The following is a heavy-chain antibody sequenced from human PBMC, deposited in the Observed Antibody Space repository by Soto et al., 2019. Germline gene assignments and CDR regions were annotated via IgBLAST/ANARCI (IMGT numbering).Heavy chain of an antibody. CDR1: GFPFTTVW. J-gene: IGHJ4*02. CDR2: VKTQAEGATT. CDR3: TSRIRTTNDN. V-gene: IGHV3-15*07. Sequence: VQLVESGGGLVQPGESLRLSCVASGFPFTTVWMNWVRQAPGKGPEWLGRVKTQAEGATTDYAAPAKGRFTIFRDDSINAVYLQMTSLRIEDTALYYCTSRIRTTNDNWGQGTLVTVSS. D-gene: IGHD1-1*01.